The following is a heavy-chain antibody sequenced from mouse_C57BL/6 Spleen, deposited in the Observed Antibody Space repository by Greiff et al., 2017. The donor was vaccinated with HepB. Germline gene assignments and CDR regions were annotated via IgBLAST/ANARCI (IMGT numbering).Heavy chain of an antibody. D-gene: IGHD2-4*01. CDR1: GYTFTSYW. V-gene: IGHV1-72*01. CDR3: ARKEDYDYDGAWFAY. CDR2: IDPNSGGT. J-gene: IGHJ3*01. Sequence: VKLQQPGAELVKPGASVKLSCKASGYTFTSYWMHWVKQRPGRGLEWIGRIDPNSGGTKYNEKFKSKATLTVDKPSSTAYMQLSSLTSEDSAVYYCARKEDYDYDGAWFAYWGQGTLVTVSA.